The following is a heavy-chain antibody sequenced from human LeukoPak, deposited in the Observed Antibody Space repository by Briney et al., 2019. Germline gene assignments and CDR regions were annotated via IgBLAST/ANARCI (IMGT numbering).Heavy chain of an antibody. J-gene: IGHJ5*02. Sequence: LRLSCAASGFTFSSYAMSWIRQPPGKGLEWIGEINHSGSTNYNPSLKSRVTISVDTSKNQFSLKLSSVTAADTAVYYCAREGAYSGSYYWFDPWGQGTLVTVSS. V-gene: IGHV4-34*01. CDR1: GFTFSSYA. CDR2: INHSGST. CDR3: AREGAYSGSYYWFDP. D-gene: IGHD1-26*01.